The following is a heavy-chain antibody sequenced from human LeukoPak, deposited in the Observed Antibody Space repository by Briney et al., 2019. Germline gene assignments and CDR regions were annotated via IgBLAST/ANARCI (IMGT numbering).Heavy chain of an antibody. CDR2: IIPILGIA. CDR3: AMVTTVVTPDY. CDR1: GYTFTSYY. J-gene: IGHJ4*02. Sequence: GASVKVSCKASGYTFTSYYMHWVRQAPGQGLEWMGRIIPILGIANYAQKFQGRVTITADKSTSTAYVELSSLRSEDTAVYYCAMVTTVVTPDYWGQGTLVTVSS. V-gene: IGHV1-69*02. D-gene: IGHD4-23*01.